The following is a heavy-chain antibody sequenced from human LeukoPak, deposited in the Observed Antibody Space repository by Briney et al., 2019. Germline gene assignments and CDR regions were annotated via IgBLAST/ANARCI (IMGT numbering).Heavy chain of an antibody. V-gene: IGHV1-24*01. CDR3: ATLESLWFGELPKDY. D-gene: IGHD3-10*01. Sequence: ASVTVSCKVSGYTLTELSMHWVRQAPGKGLEWMGGFDPEDGETIYAQKFQGRVTMTEDTSTDTAYMELSSLRSEDTAVYYCATLESLWFGELPKDYWGQGTLVTVSS. CDR1: GYTLTELS. J-gene: IGHJ4*02. CDR2: FDPEDGET.